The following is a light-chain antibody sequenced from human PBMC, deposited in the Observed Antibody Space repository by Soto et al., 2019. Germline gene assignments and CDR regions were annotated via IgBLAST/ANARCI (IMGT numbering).Light chain of an antibody. CDR1: SSDVGSYNR. J-gene: IGLJ1*01. Sequence: QSALTQPPSVSGSPGQSVTISCTGTSSDVGSYNRVSWYQQSTGTAPKLMIYEVSNRPSGVSDRFSGSKSGNTASLTISGLQAEDEADYYCSLYTTSSTFVFGTGTKVTVL. V-gene: IGLV2-18*01. CDR2: EVS. CDR3: SLYTTSSTFV.